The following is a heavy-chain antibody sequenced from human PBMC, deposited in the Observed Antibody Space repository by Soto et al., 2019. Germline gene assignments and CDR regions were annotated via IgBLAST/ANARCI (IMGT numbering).Heavy chain of an antibody. CDR1: GFTFSSYA. J-gene: IGHJ6*04. CDR2: ISGSGGST. CDR3: AKAPGPLIAAAGTVDV. Sequence: GGSLRLSCAASGFTFSSYAMSWVRQAPGKGLEWVSAISGSGGSTYYADSVKGRFTISRDNSKNTLYLQMNSLRAEDTAVYYCAKAPGPLIAAAGTVDVWGKGTTVTVSS. V-gene: IGHV3-23*01. D-gene: IGHD6-13*01.